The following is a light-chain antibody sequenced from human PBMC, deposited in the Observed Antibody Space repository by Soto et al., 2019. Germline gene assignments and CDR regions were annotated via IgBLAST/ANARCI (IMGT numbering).Light chain of an antibody. V-gene: IGLV2-14*03. J-gene: IGLJ1*01. CDR2: DVS. CDR1: SSDVGGYNY. Sequence: QSALTQPASVSGSPGQSITISCTGTSSDVGGYNYVSWYQHHPGKAPKLMIYDVSNRPSGVSNRFSGSKSGNTASLTISGLQPEDEADYYCSSYTTSNTRQTAFGTATKVTVL. CDR3: SSYTTSNTRQTA.